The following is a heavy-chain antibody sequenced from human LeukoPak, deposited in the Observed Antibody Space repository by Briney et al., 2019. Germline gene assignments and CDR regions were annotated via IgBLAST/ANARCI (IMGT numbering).Heavy chain of an antibody. CDR1: GFTFSSYD. V-gene: IGHV3-13*01. J-gene: IGHJ4*02. D-gene: IGHD3-9*01. CDR2: IGTAGDT. CDR3: ARGRTYFDILTGYSSPPDLVDY. Sequence: GESLRLSCAASGFTFSSYDMHWVRQATGKGLEWVSAIGTAGDTYYPGSVKGRFTISRENAKNSLYLQMNSLRAGDTAVYYCARGRTYFDILTGYSSPPDLVDYWGQGTLVTVSS.